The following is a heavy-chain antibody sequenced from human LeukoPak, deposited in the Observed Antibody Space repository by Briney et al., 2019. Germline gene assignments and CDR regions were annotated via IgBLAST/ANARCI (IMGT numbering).Heavy chain of an antibody. CDR2: ISGSGGST. CDR3: ATLRGVVPAAIRSGY. Sequence: GGSLRLSCAASGFTFSSYAMSWVRQAPGKGLEWVSAISGSGGSTYYADSVKGRFTISRDNSKNTLYLQMNILRAEDTAVYYCATLRGVVPAAIRSGYWGQGTLVTVSS. D-gene: IGHD2-2*01. J-gene: IGHJ4*02. CDR1: GFTFSSYA. V-gene: IGHV3-23*01.